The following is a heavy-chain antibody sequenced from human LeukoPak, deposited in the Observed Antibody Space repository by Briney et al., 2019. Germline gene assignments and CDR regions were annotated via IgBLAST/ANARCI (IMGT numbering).Heavy chain of an antibody. J-gene: IGHJ4*02. CDR2: IYSGGST. CDR3: AREDILTGFDC. V-gene: IGHV3-53*01. CDR1: GFTVSSNY. Sequence: GGSLRLSCAASGFTVSSNYMSWVRQAPGKGLEWVSVIYSGGSTYYADSVKGRFTISRDNSKNTLYIQMNSLRAEDTAVYYCAREDILTGFDCWGQGTLVTVSS. D-gene: IGHD3-9*01.